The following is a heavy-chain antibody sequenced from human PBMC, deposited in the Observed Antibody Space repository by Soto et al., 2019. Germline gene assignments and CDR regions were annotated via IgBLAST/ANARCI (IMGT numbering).Heavy chain of an antibody. J-gene: IGHJ6*02. CDR1: GGSISSYY. D-gene: IGHD3-3*01. V-gene: IGHV4-4*07. CDR3: ARDGYWVFGAYYYYYGMGV. CDR2: IYTSGST. Sequence: SETLSLTCTVSGGSISSYYCSWLRQPAGKGLEWIGRIYTSGSTNSNPSLKSRVTMSVDTSKNQFSRKLSSVTAADTAVYYCARDGYWVFGAYYYYYGMGVWGQGTTVTVSS.